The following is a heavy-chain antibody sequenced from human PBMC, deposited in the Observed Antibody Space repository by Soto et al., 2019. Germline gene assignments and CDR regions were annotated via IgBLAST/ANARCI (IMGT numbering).Heavy chain of an antibody. Sequence: PGESLKISCKGSVDSFTTDWIGWVRQMPGKGLEWMGVIYPGDSRTRYSPPFQGRVTISADNSKNTLYLQMNSLRAGDTAVYYCARDSLGNYYDSSGEDYWGQGTLVTVSS. J-gene: IGHJ4*02. CDR3: ARDSLGNYYDSSGEDY. CDR2: IYPGDSRT. CDR1: VDSFTTDW. D-gene: IGHD3-22*01. V-gene: IGHV5-51*01.